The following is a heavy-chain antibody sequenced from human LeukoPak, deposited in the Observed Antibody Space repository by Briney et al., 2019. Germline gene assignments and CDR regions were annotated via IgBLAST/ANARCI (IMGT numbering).Heavy chain of an antibody. Sequence: GGSLRLSCVASGLTFSTYWMGWVRHIPGKGLEWVANIKEDGRETYYVDSVRGRFTISRDNAKNSLYLQMNSLRAEDTAVYYCARENRDGYNPYNWFDPWGQGTLVTVSS. CDR2: IKEDGRET. CDR3: ARENRDGYNPYNWFDP. CDR1: GLTFSTYW. V-gene: IGHV3-7*01. D-gene: IGHD5-24*01. J-gene: IGHJ5*02.